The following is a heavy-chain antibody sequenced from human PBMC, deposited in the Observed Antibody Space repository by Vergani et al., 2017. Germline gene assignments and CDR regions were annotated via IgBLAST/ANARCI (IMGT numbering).Heavy chain of an antibody. CDR3: VGSYDY. Sequence: QVQLQESGPGLVKPSETLSLTCSVSGGSISDYYWSWIRQPPGKGLEWIGYIHYSGSTNYSPSLKSRVTISVDTSKNQFSLKLSSVTAADTAVYYCVGSYDYWGQGTLVTVSS. CDR1: GGSISDYY. J-gene: IGHJ4*02. V-gene: IGHV4-59*08. CDR2: IHYSGST.